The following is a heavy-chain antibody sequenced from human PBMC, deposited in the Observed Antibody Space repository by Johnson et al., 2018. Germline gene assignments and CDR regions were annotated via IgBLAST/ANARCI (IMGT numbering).Heavy chain of an antibody. V-gene: IGHV3-30*18. Sequence: QVQLVESGGDVVQPGGSLRLSCAVSGFTFNTNAMHWVRQAPDKGLEWVAFISFDGSKTFYADSVKGRFTISRDNSKDTLTLQMDSLRVEDTAVYYCAKVKDHRQRLVDHWGRGTLVTVSS. D-gene: IGHD1-1*01. CDR1: GFTFNTNA. CDR3: AKVKDHRQRLVDH. J-gene: IGHJ4*02. CDR2: ISFDGSKT.